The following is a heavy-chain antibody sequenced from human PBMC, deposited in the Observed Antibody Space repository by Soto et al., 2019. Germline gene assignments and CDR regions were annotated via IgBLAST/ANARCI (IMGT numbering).Heavy chain of an antibody. V-gene: IGHV3-23*01. Sequence: EGSLRLSCAASGFTFSSYAMRWVRQAPGKGLEWVSAISGSGGSTYYADSVKGRFTISRDNSKNTLYLQMNSLRAEDTAVYYCAKDRHPNYYDSSDYWGQGTLVTVSS. CDR1: GFTFSSYA. J-gene: IGHJ4*02. CDR2: ISGSGGST. D-gene: IGHD3-22*01. CDR3: AKDRHPNYYDSSDY.